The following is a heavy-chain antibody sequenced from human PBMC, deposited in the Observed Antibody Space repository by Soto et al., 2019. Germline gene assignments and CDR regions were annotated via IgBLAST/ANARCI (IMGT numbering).Heavy chain of an antibody. CDR2: LHYSGST. J-gene: IGHJ4*02. CDR3: ARGIDFYDSSGFPPYLDH. D-gene: IGHD3-22*01. Sequence: SETLSLTCTVSGGSISGYYWNWIRQTPGKGLEWIGNLHYSGSTNYNPSLRSRITISVDTSKNQFSLKVDSLTAADTAVYYCARGIDFYDSSGFPPYLDHWGQGTLVTVSS. CDR1: GGSISGYY. V-gene: IGHV4-59*01.